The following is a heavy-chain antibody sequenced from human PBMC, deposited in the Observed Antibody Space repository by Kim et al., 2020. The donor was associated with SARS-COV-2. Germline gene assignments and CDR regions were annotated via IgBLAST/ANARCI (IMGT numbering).Heavy chain of an antibody. V-gene: IGHV1-3*01. CDR3: ARGLSVGVRGVIVGMDV. J-gene: IGHJ6*02. CDR1: GYTFTSYA. Sequence: ASVKVSCKASGYTFTSYAMHWVRQAPGQRLEWMGWINAGNGNTKYSQKFQGRVTITRDTSASTAYMELSSLRSEDTAVYYCARGLSVGVRGVIVGMDVWGQGTTVTVSS. CDR2: INAGNGNT. D-gene: IGHD3-10*01.